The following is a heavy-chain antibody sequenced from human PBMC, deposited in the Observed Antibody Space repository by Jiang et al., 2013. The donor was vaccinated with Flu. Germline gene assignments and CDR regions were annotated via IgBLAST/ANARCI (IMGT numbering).Heavy chain of an antibody. CDR2: IYYGGTT. J-gene: IGHJ4*02. V-gene: IGHV4-39*07. D-gene: IGHD2-21*01. Sequence: GPGLVKPSETLSLTCTGSISSSTDYWGWIRQPPGKGLEWIGSIYYGGTTYYNPSLQSRATMSVDPSKNQFSLSLSFVTTADTAVYYCARDRDIVSRGGMDHWGQGILVTVSP. CDR1: SISSSTDY. CDR3: ARDRDIVSRGGMDH.